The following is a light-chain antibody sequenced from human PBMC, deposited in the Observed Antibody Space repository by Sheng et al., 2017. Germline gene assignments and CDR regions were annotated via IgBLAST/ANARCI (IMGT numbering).Light chain of an antibody. CDR3: SSYTSSSTLRV. CDR2: EVS. Sequence: QSALTQPPSASGAPGQSVTISCTGTSSDVGGYDYVSWYQHQSGKVPKLIIYEVSKRPSGVPDRFSGSKSGNTASLTVSGLQAEDEADYYCSSYTSSSTLRVFGGGTKLTVL. V-gene: IGLV2-8*01. CDR1: SSDVGGYDY. J-gene: IGLJ3*02.